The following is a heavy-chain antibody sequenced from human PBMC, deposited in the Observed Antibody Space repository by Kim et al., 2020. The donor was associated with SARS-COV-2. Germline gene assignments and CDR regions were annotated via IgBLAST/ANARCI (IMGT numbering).Heavy chain of an antibody. CDR3: SRSAPPRRFYIHYAFDF. J-gene: IGHJ3*01. D-gene: IGHD3-16*01. CDR1: GFTFSSYY. V-gene: IGHV3-66*01. Sequence: GGSLRLSCAASGFTFSSYYMRWVRQAPGKGLEWVAVIYSGGSTYYSASAVDSLTISSDNSNNTPQYQLINLRAADTTAYYYSRSAPPRRFYIHYAFDFW. CDR2: IYSGGST.